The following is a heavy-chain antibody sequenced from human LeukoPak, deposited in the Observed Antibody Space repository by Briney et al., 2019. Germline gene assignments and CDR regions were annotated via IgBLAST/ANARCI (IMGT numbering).Heavy chain of an antibody. V-gene: IGHV4-61*02. J-gene: IGHJ6*02. CDR2: IYTSGST. CDR3: ARSGYSSSWYSRWDYYYYGMDV. CDR1: GGSISSGSYY. Sequence: SETLSLTCTVSGGSISSGSYYWRWIRQPAGTGLEWIGRIYTSGSTNYNPSLKSRVTISVDTSKNQFSLKLSSVTAADTAVYYCARSGYSSSWYSRWDYYYYGMDVWGQGTTVTVSS. D-gene: IGHD6-13*01.